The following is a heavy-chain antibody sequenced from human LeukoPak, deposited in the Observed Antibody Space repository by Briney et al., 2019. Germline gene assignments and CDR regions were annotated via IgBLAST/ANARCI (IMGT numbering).Heavy chain of an antibody. CDR2: ISSSSSYI. D-gene: IGHD4/OR15-4a*01. Sequence: GGSLRLSCAASGFTFSSYSMNWVRQAPGKGLEWVSSISSSSSYIYYADSVKGRFTVSRDNSKNTLFLQMNSLRAEDTAIYYCAKERDYGPADYWGQGTLVTVSS. V-gene: IGHV3-21*04. CDR1: GFTFSSYS. CDR3: AKERDYGPADY. J-gene: IGHJ4*02.